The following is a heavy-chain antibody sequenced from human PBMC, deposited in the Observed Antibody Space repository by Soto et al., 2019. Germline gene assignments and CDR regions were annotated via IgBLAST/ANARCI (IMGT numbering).Heavy chain of an antibody. V-gene: IGHV3-33*01. CDR2: IWDDGRRK. CDR1: GFTFSLYG. CDR3: ATWQGSLNFHY. Sequence: QAQLVESGGGVVQPGRSLRLSCAASGFTFSLYGMHWVRQAPGKGLEWVAAIWDDGRRKDYADSAKDRLFISRDNSKNTLYLQLDSLRPEDTAVYYCATWQGSLNFHYWGQGTLVTVSS. J-gene: IGHJ4*02.